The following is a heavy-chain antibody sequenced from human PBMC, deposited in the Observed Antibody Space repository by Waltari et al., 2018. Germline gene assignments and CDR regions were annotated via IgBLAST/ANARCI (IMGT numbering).Heavy chain of an antibody. D-gene: IGHD5-12*01. J-gene: IGHJ5*02. CDR3: ARAPGYKGIFDH. CDR1: GGSLSGFY. CDR2: VNHGGDT. V-gene: IGHV4-34*01. Sequence: QVQLQGWGAGLLKPSETLSLTCAVYGGSLSGFYWTWIRQSPGKGLEWIGDVNHGGDTNYNPSLETRLTVSVDTSKKQFSLRMRSVTAADTAVYYCARAPGYKGIFDHWGQGILVTVSS.